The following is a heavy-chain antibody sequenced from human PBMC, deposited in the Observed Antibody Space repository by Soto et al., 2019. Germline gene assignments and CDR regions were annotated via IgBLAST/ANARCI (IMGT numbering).Heavy chain of an antibody. Sequence: ASVKVSCKASGYTFTSYGINRVRQAPGQGLEWMGWISGYNGNTKYAQKFQGRVTMTTDTSTSTAYMELRSLRSDDTALYYCARDGIASRPTPDYWGQGTLVTVSS. CDR2: ISGYNGNT. V-gene: IGHV1-18*01. J-gene: IGHJ4*02. D-gene: IGHD6-6*01. CDR1: GYTFTSYG. CDR3: ARDGIASRPTPDY.